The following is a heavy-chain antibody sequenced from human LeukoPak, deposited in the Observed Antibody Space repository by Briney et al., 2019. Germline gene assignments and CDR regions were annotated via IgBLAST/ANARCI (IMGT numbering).Heavy chain of an antibody. V-gene: IGHV3-11*04. D-gene: IGHD3-22*01. CDR2: ISSSGSITI. CDR1: GFTFSDYY. J-gene: IGHJ4*02. Sequence: GGSPRLSCAASGFTFSDYYMSWIRQAPGKGLEWVSYISSSGSITIYYADSVKGRFTISRDNAQNSLYLQMNSLRAEDTAEYYCARETYSYDSSGYYYPSGFDYWGQGTLVTVSS. CDR3: ARETYSYDSSGYYYPSGFDY.